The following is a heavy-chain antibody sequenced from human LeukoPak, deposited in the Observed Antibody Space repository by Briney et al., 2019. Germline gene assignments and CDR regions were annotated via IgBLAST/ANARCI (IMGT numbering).Heavy chain of an antibody. CDR3: ATDLEMATELMFDP. CDR1: GYTFTDYY. Sequence: ASVKISCKVSGYTFTDYYMHWVQQAPGKGLEWMGLVDPEDGETIYAEKSQGRVTITADTSTDTAYMELSSLRSEDTAVYYCATDLEMATELMFDPWGQGTLVTVSS. V-gene: IGHV1-69-2*01. D-gene: IGHD5-24*01. J-gene: IGHJ5*02. CDR2: VDPEDGET.